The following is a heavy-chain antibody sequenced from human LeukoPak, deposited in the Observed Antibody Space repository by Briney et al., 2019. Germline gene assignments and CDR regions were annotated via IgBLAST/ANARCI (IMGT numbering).Heavy chain of an antibody. CDR3: TRDRRKHNWFDP. CDR2: INPDSGGT. CDR1: GYTFTGNY. Sequence: ASVKVSCKASGYTFTGNYMHWVRQAPGQGLQWMGWINPDSGGTNYARKFQGRVTMTRDTSISTAYMELSRLRSDDTAVYYCTRDRRKHNWFDPWGQGTLVTVSS. V-gene: IGHV1-2*02. J-gene: IGHJ5*02.